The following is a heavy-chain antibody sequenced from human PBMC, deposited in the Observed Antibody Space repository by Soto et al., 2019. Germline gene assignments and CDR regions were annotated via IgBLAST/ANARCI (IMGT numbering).Heavy chain of an antibody. CDR3: ARDPCSYGPKFGYFDY. V-gene: IGHV3-30-3*01. Sequence: QVQLVESGGGVVQPGRSLRLSCAASGFTFSSYAMHWVRQAPGKGLEWVAVISYDGSNKYYADSVKGRFTISRDNSKNTLYLQMNSLRAEDTAVYYCARDPCSYGPKFGYFDYWGQGTLVTVSS. D-gene: IGHD5-18*01. CDR1: GFTFSSYA. CDR2: ISYDGSNK. J-gene: IGHJ4*02.